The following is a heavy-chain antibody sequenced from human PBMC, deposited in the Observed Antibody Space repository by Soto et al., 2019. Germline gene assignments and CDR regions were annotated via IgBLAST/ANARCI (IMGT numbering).Heavy chain of an antibody. CDR1: GGSISSYY. V-gene: IGHV4-59*01. CDR3: AREGIGRAYCGRDCYKTYYYYGMDV. Sequence: SETLSLTCTVSGGSISSYYWSWIRQPPGKGLEWIGYIYYSVSTNYNPSLKSRVTISVDTSKNQFSLKLSSVTAADTAVYYCAREGIGRAYCGRDCYKTYYYYGMDVWGQGTRVTVSS. J-gene: IGHJ6*02. CDR2: IYYSVST. D-gene: IGHD2-21*02.